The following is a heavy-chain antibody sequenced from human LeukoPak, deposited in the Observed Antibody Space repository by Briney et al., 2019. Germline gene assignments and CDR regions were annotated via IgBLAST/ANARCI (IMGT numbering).Heavy chain of an antibody. CDR1: AFPFSRYL. D-gene: IGHD3-10*01. J-gene: IGHJ5*02. Sequence: GGSLRLSCAASAFPFSRYLMHWVRQTPGEGLLWVSRISSDGCTTTYADSVKGRFTISRDNAKNTLYLQMNSLRAEDTAVYCCARFAYDSGSLSWGQGALVTVSS. V-gene: IGHV3-74*01. CDR2: ISSDGCTT. CDR3: ARFAYDSGSLS.